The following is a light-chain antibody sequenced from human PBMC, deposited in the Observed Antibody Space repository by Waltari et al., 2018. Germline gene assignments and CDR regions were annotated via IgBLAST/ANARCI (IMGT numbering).Light chain of an antibody. CDR3: CSYTGTYTHWV. J-gene: IGLJ3*02. CDR2: DGS. CDR1: SNAVGAYNY. Sequence: QSALTQPRSVSGSPGQSVTMPCTGTSNAVGAYNYVPWHQQNPGKAPKLMIYDGSKRPSVVPDRFSASKSGNTVSLTISGLQAEDEADYYCCSYTGTYTHWVFGGGTKLTVL. V-gene: IGLV2-11*01.